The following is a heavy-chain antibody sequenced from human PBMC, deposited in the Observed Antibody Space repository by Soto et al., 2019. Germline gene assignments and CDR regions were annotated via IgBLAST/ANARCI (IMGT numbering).Heavy chain of an antibody. V-gene: IGHV3-21*01. CDR3: ARGGNQAYCGGDCDADFDI. D-gene: IGHD2-21*02. CDR1: GFTFSSYS. Sequence: EVQLVESGGGLVKPGGSLRLSCAASGFTFSSYSMKWVRQAPGKGLEWVSSISSRSSYIYDADSVKGTFTISRDNAKNSLYRQRNSLRAEDTAVYYCARGGNQAYCGGDCDADFDIWGQGTMVTVSS. J-gene: IGHJ3*02. CDR2: ISSRSSYI.